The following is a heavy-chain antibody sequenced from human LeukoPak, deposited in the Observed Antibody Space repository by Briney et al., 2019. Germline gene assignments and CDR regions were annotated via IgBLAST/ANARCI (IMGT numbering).Heavy chain of an antibody. CDR3: AKRDKYCTSTGCYKDAFDI. D-gene: IGHD2-2*02. CDR2: IYPGDSDT. J-gene: IGHJ3*02. CDR1: GYSFTNYW. Sequence: GESLKISCKGSGYSFTNYWIGWVRQMPGKGLEWMGLIYPGDSDTRYSPSFQGQVTISADKSISTAYLQWSSLMASDTAIYFCAKRDKYCTSTGCYKDAFDIWGQGTTVTVSS. V-gene: IGHV5-51*01.